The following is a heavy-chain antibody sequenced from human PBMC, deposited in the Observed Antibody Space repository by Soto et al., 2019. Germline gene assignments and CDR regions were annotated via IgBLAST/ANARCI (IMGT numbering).Heavy chain of an antibody. CDR1: GGSISSYH. V-gene: IGHV4-59*01. D-gene: IGHD1-26*01. J-gene: IGHJ5*02. Sequence: PSETLSLTCTVSGGSISSYHWSWIRQSPGKGLEWIGYVFYTGSTKYNPALKRRVTISVDTSENQFSLKLSSVSAADPGLYYCARSYSGTFYGYDTWGQGILVTVSS. CDR3: ARSYSGTFYGYDT. CDR2: VFYTGST.